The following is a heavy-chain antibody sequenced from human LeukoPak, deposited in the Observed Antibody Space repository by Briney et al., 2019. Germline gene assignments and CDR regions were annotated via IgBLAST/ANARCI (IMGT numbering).Heavy chain of an antibody. Sequence: NPSETLSLTCTVSGGSISSYYWGWIRQPPGKGLEWIGYIYYSGSTNYNPSLKSRVTISVDTSKNQFSLKLSSVTAADTAVYYCARAGGGMATIEGPDYWGQGTLVTVSS. D-gene: IGHD5-24*01. CDR1: GGSISSYY. V-gene: IGHV4-59*01. CDR3: ARAGGGMATIEGPDY. CDR2: IYYSGST. J-gene: IGHJ4*02.